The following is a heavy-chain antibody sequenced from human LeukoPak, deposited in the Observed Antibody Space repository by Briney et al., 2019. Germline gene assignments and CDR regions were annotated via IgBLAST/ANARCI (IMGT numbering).Heavy chain of an antibody. Sequence: ASVKVSCKASGYTFTSYGISWVRQAPGQGLEWMGWISAYNGNTNYAQKLQGRVTMTTDTSTSTAYMELRSLRSDDTAVYYCARGALFGVVPLPFDYWGQVTLVTVSS. J-gene: IGHJ4*02. CDR3: ARGALFGVVPLPFDY. V-gene: IGHV1-18*01. CDR1: GYTFTSYG. CDR2: ISAYNGNT. D-gene: IGHD3-3*01.